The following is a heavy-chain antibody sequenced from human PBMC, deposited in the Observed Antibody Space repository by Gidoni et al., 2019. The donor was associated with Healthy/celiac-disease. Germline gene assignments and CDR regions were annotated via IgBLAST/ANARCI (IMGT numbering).Heavy chain of an antibody. V-gene: IGHV3-9*01. CDR1: GFTFHDYA. Sequence: EVQLVASGGGWVLPVRSLTLSCAASGFTFHDYAMHWVRQAPGKGLEWVSGISWNSGSIGYADSVKGRFTISRDNAKNSLYLQMNSLRAEDTALYYCAKGNDFWSGYQPSLLSGYGMDVWGQGTTVTVSS. D-gene: IGHD3-3*01. CDR3: AKGNDFWSGYQPSLLSGYGMDV. CDR2: ISWNSGSI. J-gene: IGHJ6*02.